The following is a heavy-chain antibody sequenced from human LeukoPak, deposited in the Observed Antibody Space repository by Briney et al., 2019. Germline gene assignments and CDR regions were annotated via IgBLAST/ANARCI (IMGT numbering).Heavy chain of an antibody. Sequence: GRSLRLSCAASGFTFSSYGMHWVRQAPGKGLEWVAVIWYDGSNKYYADSVKGRFTISRDNSKNTLYLQMNSLRAEDTAVYYCAKDSDYDSSADYWGQGTLVTVSS. J-gene: IGHJ4*02. V-gene: IGHV3-33*06. D-gene: IGHD3-22*01. CDR2: IWYDGSNK. CDR1: GFTFSSYG. CDR3: AKDSDYDSSADY.